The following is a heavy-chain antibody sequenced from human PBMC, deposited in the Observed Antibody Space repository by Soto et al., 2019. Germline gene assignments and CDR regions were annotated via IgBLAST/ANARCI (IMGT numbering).Heavy chain of an antibody. CDR2: ISGSGGSTYYAHTST. CDR1: GCTLSSYA. J-gene: IGHJ4*02. D-gene: IGHD2-2*02. V-gene: IGHV3-23*01. CDR3: AKVGGTSHPPIPVDY. Sequence: EVQLWESGGGLVQPGGSLRLSCAASGCTLSSYAMNWLRQAPGKGLEWVSTISGSGGSTYYAHTSTYYADSVKGRFTISRDNSKNTRYLQMNSLRAEDTAVYYCAKVGGTSHPPIPVDYWGQGTLVTVSS.